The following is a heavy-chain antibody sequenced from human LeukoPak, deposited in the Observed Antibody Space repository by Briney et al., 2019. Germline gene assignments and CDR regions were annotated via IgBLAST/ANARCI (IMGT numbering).Heavy chain of an antibody. J-gene: IGHJ4*02. V-gene: IGHV3-15*01. Sequence: GGSLRLSCAASGFTFSNAWMSWVRQAPWKGLEWVGRIKSKTDGGTTDYAAPVKGRFTISRDDSKNTLYLQMNSLKTEDTAVYYCTTPLEFDYGDYGYWGQGTLVTVSS. CDR3: TTPLEFDYGDYGY. D-gene: IGHD4-17*01. CDR1: GFTFSNAW. CDR2: IKSKTDGGTT.